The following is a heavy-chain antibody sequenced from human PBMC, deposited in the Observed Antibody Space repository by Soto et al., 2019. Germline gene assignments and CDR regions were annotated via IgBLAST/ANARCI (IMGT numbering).Heavy chain of an antibody. Sequence: PGESLKISCKGSGYRFTSHWIGWVRQMPGKGLEWMGIIYPGDSDTRYSPSFQGQVTISADKSISTAHLQWSSLKASDTAMYYCARVGDYDSSGYYGAFDIWGHGTMVTVSS. D-gene: IGHD3-22*01. CDR2: IYPGDSDT. J-gene: IGHJ3*02. CDR3: ARVGDYDSSGYYGAFDI. V-gene: IGHV5-51*01. CDR1: GYRFTSHW.